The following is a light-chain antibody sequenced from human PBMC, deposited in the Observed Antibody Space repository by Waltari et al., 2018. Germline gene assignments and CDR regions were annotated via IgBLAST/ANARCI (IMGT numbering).Light chain of an antibody. CDR3: QQYDSSPRT. V-gene: IGKV3-20*01. J-gene: IGKJ1*01. CDR1: QSLRSNF. CDR2: GTS. Sequence: ESVLTQSPGTLYLSPGERATLSCRASQSLRSNFLAWYQHKAGQAPRLLIYGTSTRATGIPDRFSGSGSGTDFTLAIRRLEPEDFAVYYCQQYDSSPRTFGLGTKVEVK.